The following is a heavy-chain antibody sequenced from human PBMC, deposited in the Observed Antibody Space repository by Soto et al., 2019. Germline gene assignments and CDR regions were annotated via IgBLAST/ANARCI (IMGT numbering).Heavy chain of an antibody. CDR2: VFWDDDK. CDR1: GFSINTRDVG. J-gene: IGHJ4*01. V-gene: IGHV2-5*02. D-gene: IGHD1-26*01. Sequence: QITLNESGPALVKPTQTLTLTCTFSGFSINTRDVGVGWIRQPPGKALEWLGVVFWDDDKPYSPSLKSRLTMTKDTPKPPVVLRMTKMEPVDTATNYSALCRGGAASFWGHGTQLTVSS. CDR3: ALCRGGAASF.